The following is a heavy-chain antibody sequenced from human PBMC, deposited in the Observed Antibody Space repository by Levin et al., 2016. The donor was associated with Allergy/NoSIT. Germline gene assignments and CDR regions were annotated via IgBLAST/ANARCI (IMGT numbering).Heavy chain of an antibody. CDR1: GGSLSNNY. CDR2: IYYVGIT. V-gene: IGHV4-59*01. Sequence: SQTLSLTCGVSGGSLSNNYWNWVRQFPGKGLEWIGRIYYVGITKYNPSLMGRVTISLDTSKNQFSLALASVTAADTAVYYCARGTLLWVGEEDHYVMDVWGQGTTVTVSS. J-gene: IGHJ6*02. D-gene: IGHD3-10*01. CDR3: ARGTLLWVGEEDHYVMDV.